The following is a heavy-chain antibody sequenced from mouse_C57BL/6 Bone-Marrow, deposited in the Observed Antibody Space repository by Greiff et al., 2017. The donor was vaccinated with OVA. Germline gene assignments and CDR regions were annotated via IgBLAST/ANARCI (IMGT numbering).Heavy chain of an antibody. CDR2: IYPGDGDT. CDR3: ARREVGRNWYFDV. Sequence: VMLVESGAELVKPGASVKISCKASGYAFSSYWMNWVKQRPGKGLEWIGQIYPGDGDTNYNGKFKGKATLTADKSSSTAYMQLSSLTSEDSAVYFCARREVGRNWYFDVWGTGTTVTVSS. CDR1: GYAFSSYW. V-gene: IGHV1-80*01. D-gene: IGHD4-1*01. J-gene: IGHJ1*03.